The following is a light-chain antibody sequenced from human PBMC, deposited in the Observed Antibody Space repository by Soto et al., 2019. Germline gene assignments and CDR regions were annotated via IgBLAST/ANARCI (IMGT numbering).Light chain of an antibody. Sequence: EIVMTQSPATLSVSPGERATLSCRASQSVSSNLAWYQQKPGQAPRLLMYGASTRATGVPARFSGSGSGTEFTLTISSLHSEDFAVYYCQQYNNWPRRFXQGTKVDI. V-gene: IGKV3-15*01. CDR2: GAS. CDR1: QSVSSN. J-gene: IGKJ1*01. CDR3: QQYNNWPRR.